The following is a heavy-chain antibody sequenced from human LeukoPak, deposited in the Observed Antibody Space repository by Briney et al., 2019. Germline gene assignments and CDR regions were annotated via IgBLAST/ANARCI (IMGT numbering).Heavy chain of an antibody. J-gene: IGHJ4*02. CDR2: ISYDGSNK. CDR1: GFTFSSYG. V-gene: IGHV3-30*18. Sequence: PGGSLRLSCAASGFTFSSYGMHWVRQAPGKGLEWVAVISYDGSNKYYADSVKGRFTISRDNSKNTLYLQMNSLRAEDTAVYYCAKSGYVDYGDYVRIKYFDCWGQGTLVTVSS. D-gene: IGHD4-17*01. CDR3: AKSGYVDYGDYVRIKYFDC.